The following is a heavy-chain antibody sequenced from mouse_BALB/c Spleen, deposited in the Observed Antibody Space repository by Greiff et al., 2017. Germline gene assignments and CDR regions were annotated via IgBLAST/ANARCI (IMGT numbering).Heavy chain of an antibody. D-gene: IGHD2-1*01. V-gene: IGHV1-15*01. CDR1: GYTFTDYE. J-gene: IGHJ4*01. Sequence: QVQLQQSGAELVRPGASVTLSCKASGYTFTDYEMHWVKQTPVHGLEWIGAIDPETGGTAYNQKFKGKATLTADKSSSTAYMELRSLTSEDSAVYYCTRADGNYVEVIYAMDYWGQGTSVTVSS. CDR2: IDPETGGT. CDR3: TRADGNYVEVIYAMDY.